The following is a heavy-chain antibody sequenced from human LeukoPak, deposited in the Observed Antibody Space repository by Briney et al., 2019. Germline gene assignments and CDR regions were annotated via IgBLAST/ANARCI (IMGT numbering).Heavy chain of an antibody. CDR3: ARGDMAAVPGYYYYYMDV. Sequence: ASVKVSCKTSGYTFTSYDINWVRQATGQGLEWMGRMNPNSGNTVYAQKFQGRVIMTRNTSKTTAYTEMSGLRSEDTAVYYCARGDMAAVPGYYYYYMDVWGKGTTVIVSS. CDR2: MNPNSGNT. D-gene: IGHD6-13*01. V-gene: IGHV1-8*01. CDR1: GYTFTSYD. J-gene: IGHJ6*03.